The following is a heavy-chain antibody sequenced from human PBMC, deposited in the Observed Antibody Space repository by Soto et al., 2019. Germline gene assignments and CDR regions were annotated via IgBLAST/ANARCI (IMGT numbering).Heavy chain of an antibody. V-gene: IGHV3-23*01. J-gene: IGHJ2*01. D-gene: IGHD3-10*02. Sequence: GKGLEWVSAISGSGGSTYYADSVNGRLPISRDKSKKTLYRQMNSLGPEDTSVYYCANVWFFFQAEDGIRYVRTVSACLLNRSSDL. CDR3: ANVWFFFQAEDGIRYVRTVSACLLNRSSDL. CDR2: ISGSGGST.